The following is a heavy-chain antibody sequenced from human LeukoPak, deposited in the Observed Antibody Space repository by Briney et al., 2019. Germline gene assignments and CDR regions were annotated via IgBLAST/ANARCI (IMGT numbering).Heavy chain of an antibody. CDR2: ISSSSSYI. CDR1: GFTFSTYS. V-gene: IGHV3-21*01. Sequence: PGGSLRLSCAASGFTFSTYSMNWVRQAPGKELEWVSSISSSSSYIYYADSVQGRFTISRDNAKNSLYLQMNSLRAEDTAVYYCARGDEYFDYWGQGTLVTVSS. CDR3: ARGDEYFDY. J-gene: IGHJ4*02.